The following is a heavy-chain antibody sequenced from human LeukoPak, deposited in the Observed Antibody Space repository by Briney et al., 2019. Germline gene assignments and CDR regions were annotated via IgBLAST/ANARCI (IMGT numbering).Heavy chain of an antibody. Sequence: KPGGSLRLSCAASGFTFSDYYMSWIRQAPGKGLEWVSYISSSGSTIYYADSVKGRFTISRDNAKNSLYLQMNSLGAEDTAVYYCARDASYYYDSSGLYFDYWGQGTLVTVSS. CDR2: ISSSGSTI. CDR3: ARDASYYYDSSGLYFDY. J-gene: IGHJ4*02. V-gene: IGHV3-11*01. D-gene: IGHD3-22*01. CDR1: GFTFSDYY.